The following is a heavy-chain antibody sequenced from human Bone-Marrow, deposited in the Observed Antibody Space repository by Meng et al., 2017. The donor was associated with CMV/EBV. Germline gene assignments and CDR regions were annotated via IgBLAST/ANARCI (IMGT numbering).Heavy chain of an antibody. Sequence: ASVKVSCKASGYTFTGYYMHGVRQAPGQGLEWMGWMNPNSGNTGYAQKFQGRVTMTRNTSISTAYMELSSLRSEDTAVYYCARGRIFVLYGWGIRPYGMDVWGQGTMATVSS. V-gene: IGHV1-8*02. CDR1: GYTFTGYY. CDR2: MNPNSGNT. CDR3: ARGRIFVLYGWGIRPYGMDV. D-gene: IGHD3-10*01. J-gene: IGHJ6*02.